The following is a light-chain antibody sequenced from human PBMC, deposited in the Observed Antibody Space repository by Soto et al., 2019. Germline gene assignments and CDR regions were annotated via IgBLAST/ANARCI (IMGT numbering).Light chain of an antibody. J-gene: IGLJ2*01. CDR2: SNN. V-gene: IGLV1-44*01. Sequence: QSVLTQPPSASGTPGQRVTISCSGSSSNIGSYTVNWYQQLQGTAPKLLIYSNNQRPSGVPDRFSGSKSGTSASLAISGLQSEDQALYYCAAWDDSLSGVVFGGGTQLTVL. CDR3: AAWDDSLSGVV. CDR1: SSNIGSYT.